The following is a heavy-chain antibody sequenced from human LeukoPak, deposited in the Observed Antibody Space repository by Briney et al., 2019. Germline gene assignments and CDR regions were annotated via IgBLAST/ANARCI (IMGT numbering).Heavy chain of an antibody. Sequence: ASVKVSCKASGYTFTSHGISWVRQAPGQGLEWMGWISAYNGNTNYAQKLQGRVTMTEDTSTDTAYMELSSLRSEDTAVYYCATAVWLGRWLDYWGQGTLVTVSS. CDR2: ISAYNGNT. D-gene: IGHD6-19*01. V-gene: IGHV1-18*01. CDR3: ATAVWLGRWLDY. CDR1: GYTFTSHG. J-gene: IGHJ4*02.